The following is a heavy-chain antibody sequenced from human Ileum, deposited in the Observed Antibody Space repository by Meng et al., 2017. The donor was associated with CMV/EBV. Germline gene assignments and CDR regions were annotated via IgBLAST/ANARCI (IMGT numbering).Heavy chain of an antibody. CDR3: AKDDLGSFGWFDP. J-gene: IGHJ5*02. CDR2: IYSGGSST. V-gene: IGHV3-23*03. CDR1: GFTFSSYA. Sequence: GESLRLSCAASGFTFSSYAMSWVRQAPGKGLEWVSVIYSGGSSTYYADSVKGRFTISRDNSKNTLYLQMNSLRAEDTAVYYCAKDDLGSFGWFDPWGQGTLVTVSS. D-gene: IGHD3-10*01.